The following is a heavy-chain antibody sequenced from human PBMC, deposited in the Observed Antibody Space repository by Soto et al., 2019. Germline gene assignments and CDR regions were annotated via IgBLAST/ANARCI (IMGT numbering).Heavy chain of an antibody. Sequence: PGGSLRLSCATSGFTFSHCGMHWVRQAPGKGLEWVAVISYDGSNKYYADSVKGRFTISRDNSKNTLYLQMNSLRAEDTAVYYCARSPEGPLPYFDYWGQGTLVTVSS. CDR3: ARSPEGPLPYFDY. CDR2: ISYDGSNK. V-gene: IGHV3-30*19. J-gene: IGHJ4*02. CDR1: GFTFSHCG.